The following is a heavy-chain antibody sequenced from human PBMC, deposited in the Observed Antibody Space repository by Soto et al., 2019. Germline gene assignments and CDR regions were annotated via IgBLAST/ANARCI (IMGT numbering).Heavy chain of an antibody. D-gene: IGHD2-2*01. Sequence: PGGSLRLSCAASGFSFSSYAMHWVRQAPGKGLEWVAVLSYDGNQEYYADSVKGRFTISRDNSKNTLYLQMSSLTAEDTAVYFCAKSRDAYNFYFYYGMDVWGQGTAVTVSS. CDR1: GFSFSSYA. CDR3: AKSRDAYNFYFYYGMDV. V-gene: IGHV3-30*18. CDR2: LSYDGNQE. J-gene: IGHJ6*02.